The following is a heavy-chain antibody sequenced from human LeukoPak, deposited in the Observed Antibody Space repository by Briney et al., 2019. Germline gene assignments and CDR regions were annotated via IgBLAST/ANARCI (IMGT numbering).Heavy chain of an antibody. J-gene: IGHJ6*03. D-gene: IGHD7-27*01. V-gene: IGHV4-59*01. CDR3: ARVSTDNNWGVTSYYMDV. Sequence: PSETLSLTCTVSGGSISSYYRSWIRQPPGKGLEWIGYIYYSGSTNYNPSLKSRVTISVDTSKNQFSLKLSSVTAADTAAYYCARVSTDNNWGVTSYYMDVWGKGTTVTVSS. CDR2: IYYSGST. CDR1: GGSISSYY.